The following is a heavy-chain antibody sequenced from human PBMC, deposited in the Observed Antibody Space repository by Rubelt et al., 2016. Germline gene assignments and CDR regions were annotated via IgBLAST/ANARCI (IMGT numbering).Heavy chain of an antibody. CDR2: IKYDGSAT. D-gene: IGHD3-3*01. CDR3: AKEPDFWSAQNWFDP. V-gene: IGHV3-74*01. CDR1: GFTLNNYW. Sequence: GFTLNNYWMHWVRQAPGKGLVWVSEIKYDGSATNYADSVKGRFTISRDSAMSTLYLQMNILGAEDTAVYFCAKEPDFWSAQNWFDPWGQGTLVTVSS. J-gene: IGHJ5*02.